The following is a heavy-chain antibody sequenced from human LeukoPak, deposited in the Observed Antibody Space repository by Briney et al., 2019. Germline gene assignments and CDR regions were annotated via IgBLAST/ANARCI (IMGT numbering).Heavy chain of an antibody. CDR3: ARHSRLRPTLGGYFDY. CDR2: IYHSGST. V-gene: IGHV4-38-2*01. Sequence: PSETLSLTCAVSGYSISSGYYWGWIRQPPGKGLEWIGSIYHSGSTYYNPSLKSRVTISVDTSKSQFSLKLSSVTAADTAVYYCARHSRLRPTLGGYFDYWGQGTLVTVSS. D-gene: IGHD3-16*01. J-gene: IGHJ4*02. CDR1: GYSISSGYY.